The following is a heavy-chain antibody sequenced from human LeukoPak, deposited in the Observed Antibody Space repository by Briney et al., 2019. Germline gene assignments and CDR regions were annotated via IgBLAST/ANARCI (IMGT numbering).Heavy chain of an antibody. Sequence: GGSLRLSCAASGFTFSEYSMHWVRQAPGKGLEYVSAISTNGGSTYYANSVKGRFTISRDDPKNTLDLQMGSLRPEDMAVYYCARGFRFYGSGIDYWGQGTLVTVSS. J-gene: IGHJ4*02. CDR3: ARGFRFYGSGIDY. V-gene: IGHV3-64*01. CDR2: ISTNGGST. D-gene: IGHD3-10*01. CDR1: GFTFSEYS.